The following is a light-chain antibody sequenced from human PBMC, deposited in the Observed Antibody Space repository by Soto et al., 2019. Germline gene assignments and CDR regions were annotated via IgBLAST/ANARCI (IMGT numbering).Light chain of an antibody. CDR3: QQSYSTLT. J-gene: IGKJ4*01. CDR2: AAS. Sequence: DIQMTQSPSSLSASVGYRVTITCRASQSISSYLNWYQQKPGKAPKLLIYAASSLQSGVPSRFSGSGSGTDFTLTISSLQPEDFATYYCQQSYSTLTFGGGTKVDI. CDR1: QSISSY. V-gene: IGKV1-39*01.